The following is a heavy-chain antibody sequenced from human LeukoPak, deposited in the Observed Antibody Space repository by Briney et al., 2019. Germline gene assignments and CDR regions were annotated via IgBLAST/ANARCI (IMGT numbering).Heavy chain of an antibody. V-gene: IGHV1-46*01. Sequence: ASVKVSCKASGYTFTSYYMHWVRQAPGQGLEWMGIVNPSGGSTSYAQKFQGRVTMTRDTSTSTVYVELSSLRSEDTAVYYCAREPNGNYYYMDVWGKGTTVTISS. CDR3: AREPNGNYYYMDV. J-gene: IGHJ6*03. CDR2: VNPSGGST. CDR1: GYTFTSYY. D-gene: IGHD1-14*01.